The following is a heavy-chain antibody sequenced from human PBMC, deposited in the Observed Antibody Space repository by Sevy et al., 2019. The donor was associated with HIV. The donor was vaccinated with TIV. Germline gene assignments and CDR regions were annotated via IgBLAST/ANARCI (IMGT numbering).Heavy chain of an antibody. J-gene: IGHJ3*02. CDR3: AKEGTDYGGNSRGGSDAFDS. D-gene: IGHD4-17*01. V-gene: IGHV3-23*01. CDR1: GFTFSSYA. Sequence: GGSLRLSCAASGFTFSSYAMSWVRQAPGKGLEWVSAISGSGGSTYNADSVKGRFTISRDNSKNTLYLQMNSLRAEDTAVYYCAKEGTDYGGNSRGGSDAFDSWGQRTMVTVSS. CDR2: ISGSGGST.